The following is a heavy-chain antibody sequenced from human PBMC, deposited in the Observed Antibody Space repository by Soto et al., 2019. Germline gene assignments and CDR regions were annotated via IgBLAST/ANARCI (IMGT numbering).Heavy chain of an antibody. CDR1: GGSISSSSYY. J-gene: IGHJ5*02. D-gene: IGHD6-13*01. CDR3: ARHQSHSSSYVDP. V-gene: IGHV4-39*01. CDR2: IYYSGST. Sequence: SEILSLTCTVSGGSISSSSYYWGWIRQPPGKGLEWIGSIYYSGSTYYNPSLKSRVTISVDTSKNQFSLKLSSVTAADTAVYYCARHQSHSSSYVDPWGQGTLVTVSS.